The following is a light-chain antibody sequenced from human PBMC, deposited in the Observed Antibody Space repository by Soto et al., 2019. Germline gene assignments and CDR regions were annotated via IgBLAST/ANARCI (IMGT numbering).Light chain of an antibody. CDR3: QQNDKWPYT. CDR1: QSVGSN. CDR2: GAF. V-gene: IGKV3-15*01. J-gene: IGKJ5*01. Sequence: EIVLTQSPAPLSVSRGXRATLSCRTSQSVGSNLAWYQQKPGQAPRLLMYGAFIRAPGFPVRFRGTGSGSEFTLTNSSLQSEDGAIYYCQQNDKWPYTFGQGTRLEIK.